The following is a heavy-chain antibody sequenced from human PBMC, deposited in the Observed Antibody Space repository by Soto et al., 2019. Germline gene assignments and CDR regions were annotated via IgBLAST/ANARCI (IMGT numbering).Heavy chain of an antibody. CDR3: ARGWGYYDSSGYYIDY. V-gene: IGHV4-34*01. CDR1: GGSFSGYY. J-gene: IGHJ4*02. Sequence: ETLSLTCAVCGGSFSGYYWSWIRQPPGKGLEWIGEINHSRSTNYNPSLKSRVTISVDTSKNQFSLKLSSVTAADTAVYYCARGWGYYDSSGYYIDYWGQGTLVTVSS. D-gene: IGHD3-22*01. CDR2: INHSRST.